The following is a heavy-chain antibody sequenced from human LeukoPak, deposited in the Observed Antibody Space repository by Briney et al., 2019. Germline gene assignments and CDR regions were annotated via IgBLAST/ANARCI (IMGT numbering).Heavy chain of an antibody. J-gene: IGHJ6*03. D-gene: IGHD3-16*01. CDR3: AREGPWGYYYYMDV. Sequence: PGGSLRLSCAASGFTFSSYSMNWVRQAPGKGLEWVSSISSSSSYIYYADSVKGRFTISRDNAKNSLYLQMNSLRAEDTAVYYCAREGPWGYYYYMDVWGKGTTVTVSS. CDR2: ISSSSSYI. CDR1: GFTFSSYS. V-gene: IGHV3-21*01.